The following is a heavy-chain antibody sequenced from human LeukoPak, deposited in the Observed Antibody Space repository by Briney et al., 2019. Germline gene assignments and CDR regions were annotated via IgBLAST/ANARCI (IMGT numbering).Heavy chain of an antibody. D-gene: IGHD6-19*01. CDR1: GFTFSGYA. J-gene: IGHJ4*02. CDR3: AKGARSSGAYY. Sequence: GGSLRLSSAASGFTFSGYARSWVCQGPGEGLGWGSAISGSGGSTFYADSVKGRFTISRDNSKNTLYLQMNSLRAEDTDVYYCAKGARSSGAYYWGQGTLVTVSS. CDR2: ISGSGGST. V-gene: IGHV3-23*01.